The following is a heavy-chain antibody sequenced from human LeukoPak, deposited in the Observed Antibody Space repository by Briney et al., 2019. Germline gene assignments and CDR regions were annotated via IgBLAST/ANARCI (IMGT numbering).Heavy chain of an antibody. D-gene: IGHD3-22*01. CDR1: GYSISSGYY. Sequence: SETLSLTCTVSGYSISSGYYWGWIRQPPGKGLEWIGSIYYSGSTYYNPSLKSRVTISVDTSKNQFSLKLSSVTAADTAVYYCARAYSSGYPEVYYYYGMDVWGQGTTVTVSS. J-gene: IGHJ6*02. CDR2: IYYSGST. CDR3: ARAYSSGYPEVYYYYGMDV. V-gene: IGHV4-38-2*02.